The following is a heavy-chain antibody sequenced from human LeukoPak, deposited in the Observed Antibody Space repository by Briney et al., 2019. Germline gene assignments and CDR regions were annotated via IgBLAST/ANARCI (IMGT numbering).Heavy chain of an antibody. Sequence: GGSLRLSCAASGFTFSSYWMSWVRQAPGKGLEWVANIKQDGSEKYYVDSVKGRFTISRDNAKNSLYLQMNSLRVEDTAVYYCARDPRDYYDSSGYFPPPYFDYWGQGTLVTVSS. V-gene: IGHV3-7*01. CDR1: GFTFSSYW. CDR3: ARDPRDYYDSSGYFPPPYFDY. D-gene: IGHD3-22*01. CDR2: IKQDGSEK. J-gene: IGHJ4*02.